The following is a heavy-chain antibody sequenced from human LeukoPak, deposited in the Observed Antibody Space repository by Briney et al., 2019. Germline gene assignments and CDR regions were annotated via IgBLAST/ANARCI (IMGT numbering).Heavy chain of an antibody. J-gene: IGHJ3*02. V-gene: IGHV3-53*04. D-gene: IGHD4-23*01. Sequence: PGGSLRLSCAASGFTVSSNYMTWVRQAPGKGLEWVSVIYSGGSTYYADSVKGRFTISRHNSKNTLYLQMDSLRPEDTAVYYCARDLRGGGIDAFDIWGQGTMVTVSP. CDR3: ARDLRGGGIDAFDI. CDR2: IYSGGST. CDR1: GFTVSSNY.